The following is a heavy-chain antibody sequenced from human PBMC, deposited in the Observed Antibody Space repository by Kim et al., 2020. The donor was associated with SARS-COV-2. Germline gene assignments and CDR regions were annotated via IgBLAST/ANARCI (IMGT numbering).Heavy chain of an antibody. Sequence: GGSLRLSCAASGFTFSGSAMHWVRQASGKGLEWVGRIRSKANSYATTYAASVKCRFTIARDDSKTTAYLQMNSLKTEDTAVYYCTGVPGTPLAFWATFD. V-gene: IGHV3-73*01. CDR3: TGVPGTPLAFWATFD. J-gene: IGHJ3*02. D-gene: IGHD3-3*02. CDR2: IRSKANSYAT. CDR1: GFTFSGSA.